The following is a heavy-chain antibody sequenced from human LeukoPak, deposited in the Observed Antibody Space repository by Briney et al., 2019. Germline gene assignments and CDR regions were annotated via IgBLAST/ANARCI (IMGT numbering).Heavy chain of an antibody. CDR2: IHHSGST. D-gene: IGHD2-15*01. CDR3: ARNLEYCSSGSCSTGWIDP. V-gene: IGHV4-59*01. CDR1: GGSISSSY. Sequence: PSETLSLTCSVSGGSISSSYWSWIRQPPGKGLEGIGYIHHSGSTTYNLSFKSRVAISLDMSKNQFSLKVNSVTAADTAVYYCARNLEYCSSGSCSTGWIDPWGQGRLVTVSS. J-gene: IGHJ5*02.